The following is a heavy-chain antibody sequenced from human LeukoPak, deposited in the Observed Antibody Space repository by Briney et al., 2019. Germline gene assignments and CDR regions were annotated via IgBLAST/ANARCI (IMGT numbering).Heavy chain of an antibody. CDR1: GFTFSTYW. J-gene: IGHJ4*02. Sequence: GGSLRLSCAASGFTFSTYWMNWVRHAPGKGLVWVSRVNNDGSSTSYADSVKGRFTISRDNTKNTLYLQMNSLRAEDTAVYYCARDLNDLLQNYRSTWYPADYWGQETLVTVSS. V-gene: IGHV3-74*01. CDR3: ARDLNDLLQNYRSTWYPADY. D-gene: IGHD6-13*01. CDR2: VNNDGSST.